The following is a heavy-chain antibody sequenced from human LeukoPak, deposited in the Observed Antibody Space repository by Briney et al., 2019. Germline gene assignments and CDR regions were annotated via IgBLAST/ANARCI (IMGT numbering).Heavy chain of an antibody. Sequence: GSLRLSCAASGFTFSSYWMSWVRQAPGKGLEGVANIKQDGSEKYYVASVKGRFTISRDNAKNSPYLQMNSLRADDTAVYYCAGRRYYYDSSRYVDYWGQGTLVTVSS. V-gene: IGHV3-7*01. J-gene: IGHJ4*02. D-gene: IGHD3-22*01. CDR2: IKQDGSEK. CDR3: AGRRYYYDSSRYVDY. CDR1: GFTFSSYW.